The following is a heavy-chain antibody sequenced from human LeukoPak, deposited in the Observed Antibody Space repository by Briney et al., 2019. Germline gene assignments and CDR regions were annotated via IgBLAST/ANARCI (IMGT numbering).Heavy chain of an antibody. CDR3: AKDTGAAGNFDY. Sequence: GGSLRLSCAASGFTFDDYAMHWVRQAPGKGLEWVSGISWNSGSIGYADSVKGRFTISRDNAKNSLYLQMNSLRAEDTALYYCAKDTGAAGNFDYWGQGTLVTVPS. D-gene: IGHD6-13*01. J-gene: IGHJ4*02. CDR1: GFTFDDYA. V-gene: IGHV3-9*01. CDR2: ISWNSGSI.